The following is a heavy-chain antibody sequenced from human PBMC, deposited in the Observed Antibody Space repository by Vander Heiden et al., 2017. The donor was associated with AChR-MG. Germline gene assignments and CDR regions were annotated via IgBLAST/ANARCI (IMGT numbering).Heavy chain of an antibody. Sequence: HVQLVQSGAAVKKPGSSVKVSCKASGGTFSSYAISWVRQAPGQGLEWMGRIIPILGIANYAQKCQGRVTITADKSTSTAYRELSSLRSEDTAVYYCARGIAARQSYYGMDVWGQGTTVTVSS. CDR2: IIPILGIA. V-gene: IGHV1-69*04. CDR1: GGTFSSYA. D-gene: IGHD6-6*01. J-gene: IGHJ6*02. CDR3: ARGIAARQSYYGMDV.